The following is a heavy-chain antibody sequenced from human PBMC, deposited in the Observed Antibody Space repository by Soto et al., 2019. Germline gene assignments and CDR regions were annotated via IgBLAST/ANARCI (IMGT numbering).Heavy chain of an antibody. Sequence: ASVEVSCKXSGGTFSSYAISWVRQAPGQGLEWMGGIIPIFGTANYAQKFQGRVTITADKSTSTAYMELSSLRSEDTAMYYCARKFAPEFFDSWGQGTLVTVSS. D-gene: IGHD3-10*01. CDR3: ARKFAPEFFDS. J-gene: IGHJ4*02. V-gene: IGHV1-69*06. CDR1: GGTFSSYA. CDR2: IIPIFGTA.